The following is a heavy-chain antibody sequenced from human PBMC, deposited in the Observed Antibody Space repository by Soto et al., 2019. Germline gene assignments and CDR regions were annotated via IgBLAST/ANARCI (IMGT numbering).Heavy chain of an antibody. J-gene: IGHJ4*02. CDR3: ARDDCLSTSCWLDY. D-gene: IGHD2-2*01. Sequence: QVQLVQSGAEVEKPGASVKVSCKTSGYNFISYGISWVRQAPGQGREWMGWISTDNGNTKSGQKFQGRVSMTADTSTSTAYMELRSLRSDDTAMYYCARDDCLSTSCWLDYWGQGTMVTVSS. CDR2: ISTDNGNT. V-gene: IGHV1-18*01. CDR1: GYNFISYG.